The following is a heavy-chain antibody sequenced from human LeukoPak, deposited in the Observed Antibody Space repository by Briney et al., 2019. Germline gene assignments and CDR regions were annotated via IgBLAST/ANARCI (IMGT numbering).Heavy chain of an antibody. CDR1: DYSITSDYY. CDR3: AREGSTSGTNWFDP. CDR2: IYHSGST. Sequence: SETLSLTCAVSDYSITSDYYWGWIRQPPVKGLEWIGSIYHSGSTYYNPSLKSRVTISVDTSKNQFSLKLTSVTAADTAVYYCAREGSTSGTNWFDPWGQGTLVTVSS. D-gene: IGHD3-10*01. V-gene: IGHV4-38-2*02. J-gene: IGHJ5*02.